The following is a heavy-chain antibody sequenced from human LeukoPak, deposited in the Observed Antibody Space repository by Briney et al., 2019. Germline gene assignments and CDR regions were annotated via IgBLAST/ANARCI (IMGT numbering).Heavy chain of an antibody. CDR2: INPSGGST. J-gene: IGHJ4*02. CDR3: ARDGPGGASDY. CDR1: GYTFTSYY. V-gene: IGHV1-46*01. D-gene: IGHD1-26*01. Sequence: GASAKVSCKASGYTFTSYYMHWVRQAPGQGLEWMGIINPSGGSTSYAQEFQGRVTITRDTSASTAYMELSSLRSEDMAVYYCARDGPGGASDYWGQGTLVTVSS.